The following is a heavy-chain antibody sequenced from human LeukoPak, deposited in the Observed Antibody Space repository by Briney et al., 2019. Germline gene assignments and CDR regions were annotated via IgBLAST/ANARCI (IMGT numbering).Heavy chain of an antibody. CDR2: IVVGSGNT. V-gene: IGHV1-58*02. CDR1: GFTFTSSA. J-gene: IGHJ4*02. D-gene: IGHD1-1*01. CDR3: AAVFGYNWNDVPREDYFDY. Sequence: SVKVSCKASGFTFTSSAMQWVRQARGQRLEWIGWIVVGSGNTNYAQKFQERVTITRDMSTSTAYMELSSLRSEDTAVYYRAAVFGYNWNDVPREDYFDYWGQGTLVTVSS.